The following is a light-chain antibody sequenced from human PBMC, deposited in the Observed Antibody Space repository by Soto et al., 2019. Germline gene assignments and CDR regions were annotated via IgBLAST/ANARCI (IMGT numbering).Light chain of an antibody. CDR2: RGS. J-gene: IGKJ4*01. V-gene: IGKV3-20*01. CDR1: QSVPLNY. Sequence: EIVLTQSPGTLSXXXXXXXXLXSXASQSVPLNYLAWYXXKPGQXXKXXIYRGSNRATDIPDRFSGSWSGTDVTLTIRRLEPADGAVYDGQQYGSSPLTFGGGTKVDIK. CDR3: QQYGSSPLT.